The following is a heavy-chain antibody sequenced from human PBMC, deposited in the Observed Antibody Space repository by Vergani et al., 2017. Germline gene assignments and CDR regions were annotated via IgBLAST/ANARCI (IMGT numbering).Heavy chain of an antibody. CDR1: GDTFSNYA. J-gene: IGHJ5*02. Sequence: QVQLVQSGAEVKKPGSSVTVSCKASGDTFSNYAITWVRQAPGQGLQWMGRMIPTFDSKNYAPRFQGRVTITADASASTAYMELTSLTSEDTAVYFCARGASYFDSGGYADTWGQGTLVTVS. V-gene: IGHV1-69*13. D-gene: IGHD3-22*01. CDR3: ARGASYFDSGGYADT. CDR2: MIPTFDSK.